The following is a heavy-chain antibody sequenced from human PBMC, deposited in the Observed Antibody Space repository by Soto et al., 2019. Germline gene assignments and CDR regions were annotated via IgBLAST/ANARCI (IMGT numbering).Heavy chain of an antibody. CDR2: ISSSGSAL. V-gene: IGHV3-48*01. CDR3: AREIAVGAYDY. D-gene: IGHD6-19*01. CDR1: GFIFNTYH. J-gene: IGHJ4*02. Sequence: GGSLRLSCAASGFIFNTYHMDWVRQAPGKGLEWLSYISSSGSALFYADSVQGRFTISRDNAKNTLYLQMNSLRAEDTAVYYCAREIAVGAYDYWGQGTVVTAPQ.